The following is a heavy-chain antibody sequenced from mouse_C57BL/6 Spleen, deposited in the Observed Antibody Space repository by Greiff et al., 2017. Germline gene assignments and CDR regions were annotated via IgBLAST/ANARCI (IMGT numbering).Heavy chain of an antibody. Sequence: VQLKESGGGLVKPGGSLKLSCAASGFTFSDYGMHWVRQAPEKGLEWVAYISSGSSTIYYADTVKGRFTISRDNAKNTLFLQMTSLRSEDTAMYYCAKSTTVVAFDYWGQGTTLTVSS. CDR1: GFTFSDYG. J-gene: IGHJ2*01. V-gene: IGHV5-17*01. D-gene: IGHD1-1*01. CDR2: ISSGSSTI. CDR3: AKSTTVVAFDY.